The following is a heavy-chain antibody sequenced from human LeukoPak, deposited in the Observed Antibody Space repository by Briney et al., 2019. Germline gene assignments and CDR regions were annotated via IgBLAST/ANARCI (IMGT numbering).Heavy chain of an antibody. CDR3: ARATGRDGYNGGFDY. CDR1: GGSISSHY. V-gene: IGHV4-59*11. D-gene: IGHD5-24*01. Sequence: SETLSLTCTVSGGSISSHYWSWIRQPPGKGLEWIGYIYYSGSTNYNPSLKSRVTISVDTSKNQFSLKLSSVTAADTAVYYCARATGRDGYNGGFDYWGQGTLATVSS. J-gene: IGHJ4*02. CDR2: IYYSGST.